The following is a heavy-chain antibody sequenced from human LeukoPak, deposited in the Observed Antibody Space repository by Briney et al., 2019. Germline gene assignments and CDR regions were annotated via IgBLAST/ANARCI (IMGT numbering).Heavy chain of an antibody. Sequence: SGTLSLTCTVSRGPVSSHYWSWIRQPPGEGLEWIGYVSFSGTTKYSPSLNSRVTISRGTSKNQFSLRVNSVTAADTAVYYCTRSRVSGSYFDYHSGMDVWGQGTTVIVS. V-gene: IGHV4-59*02. J-gene: IGHJ6*02. D-gene: IGHD1-26*01. CDR2: VSFSGTT. CDR3: TRSRVSGSYFDYHSGMDV. CDR1: RGPVSSHY.